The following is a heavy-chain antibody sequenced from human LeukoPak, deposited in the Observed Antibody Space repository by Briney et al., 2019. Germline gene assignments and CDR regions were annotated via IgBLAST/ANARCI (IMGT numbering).Heavy chain of an antibody. D-gene: IGHD1-14*01. CDR3: ARCKYKAFDF. CDR1: GFIFSNYW. J-gene: IGHJ3*01. V-gene: IGHV3-7*01. Sequence: GGSLRLSCAASGFIFSNYWMSRVRQAPGKGLEWVANIKEDGSEKNYVDSVKGRFTISRDNAKNSLYLQTNSLRAEDSAVYYCARCKYKAFDFWGQGTMVTVSS. CDR2: IKEDGSEK.